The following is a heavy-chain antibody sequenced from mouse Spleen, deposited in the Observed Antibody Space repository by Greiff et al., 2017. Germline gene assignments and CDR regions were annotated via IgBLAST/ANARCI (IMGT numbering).Heavy chain of an antibody. D-gene: IGHD4-1*01. CDR2: IDPEDGDT. CDR1: GFNIKDYY. CDR3: TTGRHWDGPSFAY. Sequence: EVQLQQSGAELVRPGASVKLSCTASGFNIKDYYMHWVKQRPEQGLEWIGRIDPEDGDTEYAPKFQGKATMTADTSSNTAYLQLSSLTSEDTAVYYCTTGRHWDGPSFAYWGQGTLVTVSA. J-gene: IGHJ3*01. V-gene: IGHV14-1*01.